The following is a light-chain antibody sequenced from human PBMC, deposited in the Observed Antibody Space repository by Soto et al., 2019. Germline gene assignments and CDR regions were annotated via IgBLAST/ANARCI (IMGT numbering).Light chain of an antibody. Sequence: QSVLTQPRSVSGSPGQSVTISCTGTSSDVGGYNYVSWYQRHPGKAPKLMIYEVNNRPSGVPDRFSGSKSGSTASLTISGLQAEDEAEYYCCLSPGSLTWLFGGGTKLTVL. J-gene: IGLJ3*02. V-gene: IGLV2-11*01. CDR2: EVN. CDR3: CLSPGSLTWL. CDR1: SSDVGGYNY.